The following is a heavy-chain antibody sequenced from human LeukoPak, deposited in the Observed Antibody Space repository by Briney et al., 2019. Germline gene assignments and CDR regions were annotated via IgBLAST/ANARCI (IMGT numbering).Heavy chain of an antibody. CDR2: IKEDGSET. CDR3: TRIIVEVPGVSDYCDP. D-gene: IGHD2-2*01. J-gene: IGHJ5*02. Sequence: PGGSLRLSCAGSGFTFSRHWMYRVRQAPGKGLEWVANIKEDGSETFYVDSVRGRFTISRDNAKNTLYLQMNSLRAEDTAVYYCTRIIVEVPGVSDYCDPWGQGTLVTVSS. CDR1: GFTFSRHW. V-gene: IGHV3-7*05.